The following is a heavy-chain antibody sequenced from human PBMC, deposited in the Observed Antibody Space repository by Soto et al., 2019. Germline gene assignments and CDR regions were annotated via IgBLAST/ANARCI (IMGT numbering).Heavy chain of an antibody. CDR3: AKDRGEEGLKFLEWFGGMDV. CDR1: GFTVSNYW. Sequence: PGGSLRLSCAASGFTVSNYWMNWVRQAPGKWLVWVSHIKSDGTTSYADSVEGRFTVPRDDAKNTFYLQMNSLRAEDTAVYYCAKDRGEEGLKFLEWFGGMDVWGHGXTVTVYS. V-gene: IGHV3-74*01. CDR2: IKSDGTT. D-gene: IGHD3-3*01. J-gene: IGHJ6*02.